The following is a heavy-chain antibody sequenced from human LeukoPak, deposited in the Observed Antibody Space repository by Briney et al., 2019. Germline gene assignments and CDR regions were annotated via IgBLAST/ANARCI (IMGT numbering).Heavy chain of an antibody. CDR3: AKAVRSMVKGGGYFDS. CDR2: LSGGGDSR. Sequence: GGSLRLSCAASGFAFSNYAMSWVRQAPGKGLEWVSSLSGGGDSRYYADSVMGRFTISRDNSKNTLYLQMNSLRAEDTAVYYCAKAVRSMVKGGGYFDSWGQGTLVTVSS. J-gene: IGHJ4*02. D-gene: IGHD3-10*01. V-gene: IGHV3-23*01. CDR1: GFAFSNYA.